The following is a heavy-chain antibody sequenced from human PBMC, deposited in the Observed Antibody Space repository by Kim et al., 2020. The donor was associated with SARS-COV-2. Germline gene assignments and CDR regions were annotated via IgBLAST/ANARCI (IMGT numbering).Heavy chain of an antibody. CDR1: GFTFSSYS. Sequence: GGSLRLSCAASGFTFSSYSMNWVRQAPGKGLEWVSSISSSSSYIYYADSVKGRFTISRDNAKNSLYLQMNSLRAEDTAVYYCARGGTYYYYGMGGWGEGATGAVSS. D-gene: IGHD1-26*01. J-gene: IGHJ6*04. CDR2: ISSSSSYI. V-gene: IGHV3-21*01. CDR3: ARGGTYYYYGMGG.